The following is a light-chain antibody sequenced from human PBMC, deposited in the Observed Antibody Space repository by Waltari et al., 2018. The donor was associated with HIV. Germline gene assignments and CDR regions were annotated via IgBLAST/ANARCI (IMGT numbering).Light chain of an antibody. V-gene: IGLV7-46*01. CDR2: DTS. CDR1: TGPVPRGLS. J-gene: IGLJ2*01. Sequence: QPVVPQNPPLTVSQGGTVTPTCAPSTGPVPRGLSPHGFQQKPAQAPRTLLFDTSNKHSWTPARFSGSLLGGKAALTLSGAQPEDEAEYYCLLSYSGARIFGGGTKLTVL. CDR3: LLSYSGARI.